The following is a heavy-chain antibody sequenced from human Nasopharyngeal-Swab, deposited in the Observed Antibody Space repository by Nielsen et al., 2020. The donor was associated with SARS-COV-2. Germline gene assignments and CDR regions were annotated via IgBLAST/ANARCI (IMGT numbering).Heavy chain of an antibody. CDR3: AREGSTGYYYGMDV. J-gene: IGHJ6*02. Sequence: GGSLRLTCAASGFTFSSYDMHWVRQATGQGLEWVSAIGTAGDTYYPGSVKGRFTISRENAKNSLYLQMNSLRAGDTAAYYCAREGSTGYYYGMDVWGQGTTVTVSS. CDR2: IGTAGDT. CDR1: GFTFSSYD. D-gene: IGHD1-1*01. V-gene: IGHV3-13*04.